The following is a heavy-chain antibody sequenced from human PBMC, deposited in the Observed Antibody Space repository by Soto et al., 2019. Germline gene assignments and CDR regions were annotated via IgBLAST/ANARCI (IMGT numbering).Heavy chain of an antibody. J-gene: IGHJ4*02. D-gene: IGHD2-2*01. V-gene: IGHV1-24*01. CDR2: FDPEDGET. Sequence: ASVKGACKVSGYTLTELSMHWVRQAPGKGLEWMGGFDPEDGETIYAQKFQGRVTMTEDTSTDTAYMELSSLRSEDTAVYYCARDGGCSSTSCTEYYFDYWGQGTLVTVSS. CDR3: ARDGGCSSTSCTEYYFDY. CDR1: GYTLTELS.